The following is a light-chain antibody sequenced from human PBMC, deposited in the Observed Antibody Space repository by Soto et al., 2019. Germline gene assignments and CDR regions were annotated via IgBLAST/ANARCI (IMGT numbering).Light chain of an antibody. V-gene: IGKV1-39*01. CDR2: AAS. CDR1: QSISSY. Sequence: IQLPQSPSSLSASVGGRVPITCRASQSISSYLNWYQQKPGKAPKLLIYAASSLQSGVPSRFSGSGSGTDFTLTISSLQPEDFATYYCQQSYSTPRTSGQGAKVDI. CDR3: QQSYSTPRT. J-gene: IGKJ1*01.